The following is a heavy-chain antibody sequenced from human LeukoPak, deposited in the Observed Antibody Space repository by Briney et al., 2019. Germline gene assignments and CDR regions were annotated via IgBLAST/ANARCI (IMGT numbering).Heavy chain of an antibody. J-gene: IGHJ4*02. Sequence: GGSLRLSCAASGFTFSSYSMSWVRQAPGKGLEWVSSISSRSGYIYYADSVKGRFAISRDNAKNSLYLQMNTLRAEDTAVYYCASFDSSGWQYFDYWGQGTLVTVSA. V-gene: IGHV3-21*01. CDR3: ASFDSSGWQYFDY. D-gene: IGHD6-19*01. CDR1: GFTFSSYS. CDR2: ISSRSGYI.